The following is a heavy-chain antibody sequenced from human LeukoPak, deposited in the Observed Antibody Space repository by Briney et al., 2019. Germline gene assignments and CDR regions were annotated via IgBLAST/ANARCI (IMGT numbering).Heavy chain of an antibody. CDR2: IYPKSGGT. V-gene: IGHV1-2*02. Sequence: ASVKVSCKASGYTFADYYIHWVRQAPGQGLEWMGWIYPKSGGTNSAQKFQGRVTMTRDTSISTAYMELSRLKFDDTAVFYCARVSTSGYRDWLDPWGQGTLVTVSS. CDR1: GYTFADYY. D-gene: IGHD3-9*01. J-gene: IGHJ5*02. CDR3: ARVSTSGYRDWLDP.